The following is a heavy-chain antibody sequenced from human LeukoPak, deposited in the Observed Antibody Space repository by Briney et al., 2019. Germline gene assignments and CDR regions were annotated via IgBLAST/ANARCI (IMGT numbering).Heavy chain of an antibody. Sequence: GGSPRLSCAASGFTVSSNYMSWVRQAPGKGLEWVSVIYSGGSTYYADSVKGRFTISRHNSKNTLYLQMNSLRAEDTAVYYCARDLRSGSEDYWGQGTLVTVSS. D-gene: IGHD1-26*01. J-gene: IGHJ4*02. CDR2: IYSGGST. CDR3: ARDLRSGSEDY. CDR1: GFTVSSNY. V-gene: IGHV3-53*04.